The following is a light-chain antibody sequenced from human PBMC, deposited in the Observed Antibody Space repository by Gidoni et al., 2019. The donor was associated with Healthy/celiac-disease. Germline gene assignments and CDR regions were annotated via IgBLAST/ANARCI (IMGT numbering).Light chain of an antibody. J-gene: IGKJ4*01. CDR3: QQYYSTPPT. V-gene: IGKV4-1*01. Sequence: DIVMTQSPDSLAVSLGERATINCKSSQSVLYSSNNKNYLAWYQQKPGQPPKLLIYWASTRESGVPDRFRGSGSGTDFTLTISSLQAEDVAVYYCQQYYSTPPTFGGXTKVEIK. CDR2: WAS. CDR1: QSVLYSSNNKNY.